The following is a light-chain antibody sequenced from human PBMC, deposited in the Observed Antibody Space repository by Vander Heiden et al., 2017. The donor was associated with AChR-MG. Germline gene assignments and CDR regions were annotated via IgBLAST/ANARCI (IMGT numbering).Light chain of an antibody. Sequence: KQQTSRSVAPGKTTRLTFRGDDIRSKSVHWNQHKPGPAPVLVVDDTSQRPSGIPERFSASTSGNTDTLTISRVEAGDEADDHCHVLEGRTDQEVFGGGTKLTVL. CDR1: DIRSKS. CDR2: DTS. J-gene: IGLJ2*01. CDR3: HVLEGRTDQEV. V-gene: IGLV3-21*03.